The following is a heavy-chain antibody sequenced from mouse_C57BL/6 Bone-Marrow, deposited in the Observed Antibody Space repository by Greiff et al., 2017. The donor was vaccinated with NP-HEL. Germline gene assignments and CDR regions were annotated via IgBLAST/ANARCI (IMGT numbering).Heavy chain of an antibody. CDR3: ARGAYYSNYGYFDV. J-gene: IGHJ1*03. CDR2: ITPNYGTT. Sequence: VQLQQSGPELVKPGASVKISCKASGYSFTDYNMNWVKQSNGKSLEWIGVITPNYGTTSYNQKFKGKATLTVDQSSSTAYMQLNSLTSEDSAVYYCARGAYYSNYGYFDVWGTGTTVTVSS. V-gene: IGHV1-39*01. CDR1: GYSFTDYN. D-gene: IGHD2-5*01.